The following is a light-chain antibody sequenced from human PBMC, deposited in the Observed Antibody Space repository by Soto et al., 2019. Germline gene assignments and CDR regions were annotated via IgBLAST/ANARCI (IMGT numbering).Light chain of an antibody. CDR1: QGISSY. CDR2: AAS. CDR3: QQANSFPPGT. V-gene: IGKV1-8*01. Sequence: AIRMTQSPSSFSASTGDRVTITCRASQGISSYLAWYQQKPGKAPKLLIYAASSLQSGVPSRFSGSGSGTDFTLTISSLQPEDFATYYCQQANSFPPGTFGQGTRREIK. J-gene: IGKJ5*01.